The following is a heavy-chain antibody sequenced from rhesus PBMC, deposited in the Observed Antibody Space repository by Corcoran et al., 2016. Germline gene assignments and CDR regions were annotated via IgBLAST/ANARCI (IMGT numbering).Heavy chain of an antibody. CDR3: ARRDNVYYFDY. Sequence: QVQLQESGPGLVTPSETLSPTCAVSGASISSYLWSWIRQPPGKGLEWIGEIHGNSVNTYYNPPLKSRVTISQAASKIQFSLKLRSVTAADTAVYYCARRDNVYYFDYWGQGVLVTVSS. J-gene: IGHJ4*01. V-gene: IGHV4-80*01. D-gene: IGHD1-20*01. CDR1: GASISSYL. CDR2: IHGNSVNT.